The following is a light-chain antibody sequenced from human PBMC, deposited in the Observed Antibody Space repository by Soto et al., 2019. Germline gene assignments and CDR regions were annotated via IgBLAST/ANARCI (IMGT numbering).Light chain of an antibody. J-gene: IGKJ5*01. CDR1: QSVSSN. CDR3: QQRSKWPIT. V-gene: IGKV3-11*01. Sequence: EIVLTQSPATLSLSPGERATLSCRASQSVSSNLAWYQQKPGQAPRLLIYDASNRATGIPARFSGSGSGTDFTLTISSLEPEDFALYYCQQRSKWPITFGQGTRLEIK. CDR2: DAS.